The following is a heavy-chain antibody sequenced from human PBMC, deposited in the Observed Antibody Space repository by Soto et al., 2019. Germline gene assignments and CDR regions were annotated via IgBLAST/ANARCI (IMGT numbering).Heavy chain of an antibody. Sequence: PGESLKISCKGSGYSFTSYWIGWVRQMPGKGLEWMGIIYPGDSDTRYSPSFQGQVTISADKSISTAYLQWSSLKASDTAMYYCARQQYDILTGYPNWFDPWGQGTLVTVSS. J-gene: IGHJ5*02. V-gene: IGHV5-51*01. CDR2: IYPGDSDT. CDR3: ARQQYDILTGYPNWFDP. CDR1: GYSFTSYW. D-gene: IGHD3-9*01.